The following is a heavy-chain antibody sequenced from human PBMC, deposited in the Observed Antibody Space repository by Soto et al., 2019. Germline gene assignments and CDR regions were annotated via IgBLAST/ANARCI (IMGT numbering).Heavy chain of an antibody. V-gene: IGHV1-69*02. CDR2: IIPILGIA. CDR1: GGTFSSYT. D-gene: IGHD3-22*01. CDR3: ASRYDSSDY. Sequence: QVQLVQSGAEVKKPGSSVKVSCKASGGTFSSYTIRWVRQAPGQGLEWMGRIIPILGIANYAQKFQGRVTILADKSTSTAYMELSSLRSEDTAVYYCASRYDSSDYWGQGTLVTVSS. J-gene: IGHJ4*02.